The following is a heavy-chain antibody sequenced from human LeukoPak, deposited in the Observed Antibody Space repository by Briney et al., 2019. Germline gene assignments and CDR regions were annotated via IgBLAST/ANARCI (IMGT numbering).Heavy chain of an antibody. Sequence: TGGSLRLSCAASGFTFSSYWMGWVRQAPGKGLEWVANIKQDGSEKYYVDSVKGRFTISRDNAKNSLYLQMNSLRAEDTAVYYCARESGSSSWRIDYWGQGTLVPVSS. V-gene: IGHV3-7*01. CDR3: ARESGSSSWRIDY. D-gene: IGHD6-13*01. CDR2: IKQDGSEK. J-gene: IGHJ4*02. CDR1: GFTFSSYW.